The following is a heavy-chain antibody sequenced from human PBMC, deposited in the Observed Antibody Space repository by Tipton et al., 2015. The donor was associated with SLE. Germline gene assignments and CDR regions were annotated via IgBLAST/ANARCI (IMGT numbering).Heavy chain of an antibody. CDR1: GFTSDPYA. CDR2: INRNGGGI. Sequence: SLRLSCAASGFTSDPYAMHWVRQVPGKGLEWVSGINRNGGGIPYADSVKGRFTISRDNAKNSLDLQMNSLRVEDTALYYCVKGMAPYYYGSGSYYGYQYGLDVWGQGTTVTVSS. V-gene: IGHV3-9*02. CDR3: VKGMAPYYYGSGSYYGYQYGLDV. J-gene: IGHJ6*02. D-gene: IGHD3-10*01.